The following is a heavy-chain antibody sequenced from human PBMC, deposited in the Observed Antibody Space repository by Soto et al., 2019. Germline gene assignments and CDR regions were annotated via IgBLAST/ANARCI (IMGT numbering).Heavy chain of an antibody. Sequence: SETLSLTCTVSGGSISSYYWSWIRQPPGKGLEWIGYMYNTGSTIYNPSLKSRVTISVDTSKDQFSLKLSSVTAADTAVYYCAIYDSSGSRGFQHWGQGTLVTVSS. V-gene: IGHV4-59*12. J-gene: IGHJ1*01. CDR2: MYNTGST. CDR3: AIYDSSGSRGFQH. CDR1: GGSISSYY. D-gene: IGHD3-22*01.